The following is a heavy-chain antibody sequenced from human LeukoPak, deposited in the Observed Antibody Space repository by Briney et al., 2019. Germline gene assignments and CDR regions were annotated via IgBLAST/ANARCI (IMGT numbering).Heavy chain of an antibody. J-gene: IGHJ4*02. D-gene: IGHD3-10*01. Sequence: GGSLRLSCKASGFTLSSYWMSWVRQAPGKGLEWVANINRDGSEKNYVDSVEGRFTISRDNSKNTLYLQMNSLRAEDTAVYYCARVWSPMVRVFDYWGQGTLVTVSS. V-gene: IGHV3-7*03. CDR3: ARVWSPMVRVFDY. CDR1: GFTLSSYW. CDR2: INRDGSEK.